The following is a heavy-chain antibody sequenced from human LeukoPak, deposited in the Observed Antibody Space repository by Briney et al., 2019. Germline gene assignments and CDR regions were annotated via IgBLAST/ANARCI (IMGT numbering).Heavy chain of an antibody. Sequence: PGRSLRLSCTASGFSFSTYGMHWVRQAPGKGLEWVADIWYDGIHKYYADSVKGRFTISRDNSKNTLYLQMNSLRAEDTAVYYCAKDLATSIAAAGPFDLWGRGTLVTVSS. CDR2: IWYDGIHK. CDR1: GFSFSTYG. CDR3: AKDLATSIAAAGPFDL. J-gene: IGHJ2*01. V-gene: IGHV3-33*06. D-gene: IGHD6-13*01.